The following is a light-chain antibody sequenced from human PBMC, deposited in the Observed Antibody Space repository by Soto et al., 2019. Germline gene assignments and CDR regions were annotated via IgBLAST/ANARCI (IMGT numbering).Light chain of an antibody. CDR3: SSYTSSGTYV. CDR2: EVT. V-gene: IGLV2-14*01. CDR1: SSDLGGSNY. Sequence: QSALTQPASVSGSPGQSITISCTGTSSDLGGSNYVSWYQQHPGKAPKLMIFEVTNRPAGVSNRFSGSNSGNMASLTISGLQAEDEADYYCSSYTSSGTYVFGTGTKLTVL. J-gene: IGLJ1*01.